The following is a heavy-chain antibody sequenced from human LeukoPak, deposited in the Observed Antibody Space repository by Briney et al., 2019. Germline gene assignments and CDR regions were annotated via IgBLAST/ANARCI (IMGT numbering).Heavy chain of an antibody. CDR2: ITHSGST. D-gene: IGHD3-16*02. CDR1: GGSFSGYD. CDR3: GRVRHSTYDYVWGSYRSKPPFDP. V-gene: IGHV4-34*01. Sequence: SETLSLTCAVYGGSFSGYDWSWIRQPPGKGLEWIGEITHSGSTNYNPSLKCRVTISVDTSNNQFPLKLSSVAAADTAVYYCGRVRHSTYDYVWGSYRSKPPFDPWGQGTLVTVCS. J-gene: IGHJ5*02.